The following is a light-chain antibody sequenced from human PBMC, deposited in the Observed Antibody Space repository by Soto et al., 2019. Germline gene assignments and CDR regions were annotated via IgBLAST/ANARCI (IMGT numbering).Light chain of an antibody. Sequence: DIVMTQSPDSLSVSLGERAVINCKSSQSIFYSSNNKNYLVWYQQKSGQPPKMLIYWASTRESGVPDRFNGSGSGTDFALNISNLQAEDVAVYFCQQYFNTPRTFGQGTRVEI. CDR3: QQYFNTPRT. J-gene: IGKJ1*01. V-gene: IGKV4-1*01. CDR2: WAS. CDR1: QSIFYSSNNKNY.